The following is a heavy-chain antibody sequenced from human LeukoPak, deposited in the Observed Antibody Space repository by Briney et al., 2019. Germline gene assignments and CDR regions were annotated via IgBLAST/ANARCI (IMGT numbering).Heavy chain of an antibody. V-gene: IGHV4-38-2*01. J-gene: IGHJ4*02. CDR2: IYHSGST. CDR3: ARAAITVIVLIE. Sequence: PSETLSLTCAVSSYSISSGYYWGWIRQPPGKGLEWIGSIYHSGSTNYNPSLKSRVTISVDKSKNQFSLKLSSVTAADTAVYYCARAAITVIVLIEWGQGTLVTVSS. CDR1: SYSISSGYY. D-gene: IGHD2-8*01.